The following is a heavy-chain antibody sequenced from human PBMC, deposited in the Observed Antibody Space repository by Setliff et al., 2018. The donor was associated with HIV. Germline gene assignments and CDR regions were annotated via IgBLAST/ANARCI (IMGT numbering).Heavy chain of an antibody. Sequence: ASVKVSCKASGYTFNNYDIHWVRQATGEGLEWMGWMNPKTGNTGYAQKFQDRVTLARNTSISIAYMELSGLTSEDTAVYYCARALAGGPYYDFWSGSYRDQYNYMDVWGKGTKVTVSS. J-gene: IGHJ6*03. CDR3: ARALAGGPYYDFWSGSYRDQYNYMDV. CDR1: GYTFNNYD. CDR2: MNPKTGNT. D-gene: IGHD3-3*01. V-gene: IGHV1-8*02.